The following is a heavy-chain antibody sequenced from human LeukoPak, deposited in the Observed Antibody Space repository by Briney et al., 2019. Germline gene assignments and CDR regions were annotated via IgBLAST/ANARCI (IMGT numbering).Heavy chain of an antibody. CDR3: ARGAPTTYYDFWSGYSAPYYFDY. CDR1: GFTVSSNY. J-gene: IGHJ4*02. Sequence: GSLRLSCAASGFTVSSNYMSWVRQAPGKGLEWIGEINHSGSTNYNPSLKSRVTISVDTSKNQFSLKLSSVTAADTAVYYCARGAPTTYYDFWSGYSAPYYFDYWGQGTLVTVSS. V-gene: IGHV4-34*01. D-gene: IGHD3-3*01. CDR2: INHSGST.